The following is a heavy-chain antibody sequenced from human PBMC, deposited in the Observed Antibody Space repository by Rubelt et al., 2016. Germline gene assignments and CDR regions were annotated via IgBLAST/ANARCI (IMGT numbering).Heavy chain of an antibody. CDR1: GFTFSLYG. Sequence: VQLVETGGGVVQPGRSLRLSCAASGFTFSLYGLHWVRHAPGKGLEWVSAISGGGGSTYYTDTVTGRFTVSRDNSKNTLFLEMNSIKGEDTAVYYCAKEEGVGRGFDYWGQGTLVTVSS. J-gene: IGHJ4*02. D-gene: IGHD3-3*01. CDR2: ISGGGGST. V-gene: IGHV3-23*04. CDR3: AKEEGVGRGFDY.